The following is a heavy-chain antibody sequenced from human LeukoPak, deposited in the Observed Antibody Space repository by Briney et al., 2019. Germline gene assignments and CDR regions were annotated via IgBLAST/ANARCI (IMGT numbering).Heavy chain of an antibody. CDR3: AREYYYGSGSYYNHLDY. V-gene: IGHV4-59*01. CDR1: GGSISSYY. D-gene: IGHD3-10*01. Sequence: SSETLSLTCTVSGGSISSYYWSWIRQPPGKGLEWIGYMFYSGITNYNPSLKSRVTISVDTSKNQFSLKLSSVTAADTAVYYCAREYYYGSGSYYNHLDYWGQGTLVTVSS. J-gene: IGHJ4*02. CDR2: MFYSGIT.